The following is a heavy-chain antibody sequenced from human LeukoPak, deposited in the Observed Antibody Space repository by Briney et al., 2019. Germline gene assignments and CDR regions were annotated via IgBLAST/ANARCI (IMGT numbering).Heavy chain of an antibody. V-gene: IGHV1-2*02. CDR1: GYTFTGYY. D-gene: IGHD6-19*01. Sequence: ASVKVSYKASGYTFTGYYMHWVRQAPGQGPEWMGWINPNSGGTNYAQKFQGRVTMTRDTSLSTVYMELSRLRSDDTAVYYCATQATSGWHFSWGQGTLVTVSS. CDR3: ATQATSGWHFS. J-gene: IGHJ5*02. CDR2: INPNSGGT.